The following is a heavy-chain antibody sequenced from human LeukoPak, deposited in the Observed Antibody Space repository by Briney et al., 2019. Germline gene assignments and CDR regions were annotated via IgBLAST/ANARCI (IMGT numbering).Heavy chain of an antibody. CDR1: GGSISTYH. CDR2: IYSSGTT. CDR3: ARQGSFGYWYFDL. D-gene: IGHD3-10*01. J-gene: IGHJ2*01. V-gene: IGHV4-4*09. Sequence: SATLSPTCTVSGGSISTYHWSWFRQPPGKGLEWIGYIYSSGTTNYNPSLKSRVTISLDTAKNQFSLKLSSVTAADTAVYYCARQGSFGYWYFDLWGRGTLVTVSS.